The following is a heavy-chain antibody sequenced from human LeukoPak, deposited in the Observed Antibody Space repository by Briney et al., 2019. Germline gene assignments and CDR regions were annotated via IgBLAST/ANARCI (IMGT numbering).Heavy chain of an antibody. V-gene: IGHV3-48*04. D-gene: IGHD3-16*01. CDR1: GFTFSSYS. Sequence: GGSLRLSCAASGFTFSSYSMNWVRQAPGKGLEWVSYISSSSTIYYADSVKGRFTISRDNAKNSLYLQMNSLRAEDTAVYYCARQGFAVPLDYWGQGTLVTVSS. J-gene: IGHJ4*02. CDR2: ISSSSTI. CDR3: ARQGFAVPLDY.